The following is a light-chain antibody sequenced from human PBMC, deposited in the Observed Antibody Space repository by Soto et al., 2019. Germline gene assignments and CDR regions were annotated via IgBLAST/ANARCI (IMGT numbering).Light chain of an antibody. CDR2: AAS. CDR1: QTISNL. J-gene: IGKJ4*01. Sequence: VVLTQSPDTLSVSPGEKVSLSCMANQTISNLLAWYQQKPGQAPRLLIYAASTRATGVSARFSGSGSGTEFTLTISSLQSEDFTIYYCQYYNNWLATFGGGTKVDIK. CDR3: QYYNNWLAT. V-gene: IGKV3-15*01.